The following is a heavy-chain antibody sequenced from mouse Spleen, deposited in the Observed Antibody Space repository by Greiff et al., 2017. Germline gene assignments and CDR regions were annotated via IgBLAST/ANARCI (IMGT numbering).Heavy chain of an antibody. V-gene: IGHV5-16*01. Sequence: EVMLVESEGGLVQPGSSMKLSCTASGFTFSDYYMAWVRQVPEKGLEWVANINYDGSSTYYLDSLKSRFIISRDNAKNILYLQMSSLKSEDTATYYCARDPYGKGDFDYWGQGTTLTVSS. D-gene: IGHD2-1*01. CDR1: GFTFSDYY. CDR3: ARDPYGKGDFDY. J-gene: IGHJ2*01. CDR2: INYDGSST.